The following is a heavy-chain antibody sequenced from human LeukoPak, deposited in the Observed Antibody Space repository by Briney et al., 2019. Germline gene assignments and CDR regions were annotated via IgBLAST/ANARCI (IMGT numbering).Heavy chain of an antibody. V-gene: IGHV3-23*01. CDR3: ARELPRIGGQTDASDI. CDR2: ISSSGGIT. Sequence: PGGSLRLSCAASGFTFSTYAMTWVRQAPGKGLEWVSGISSSGGITWFADSVKGRFTISRDNSKNTLYLQMNSLRAEDTAVYYCARELPRIGGQTDASDIWGQGTMVTVS. J-gene: IGHJ3*02. CDR1: GFTFSTYA. D-gene: IGHD3-16*01.